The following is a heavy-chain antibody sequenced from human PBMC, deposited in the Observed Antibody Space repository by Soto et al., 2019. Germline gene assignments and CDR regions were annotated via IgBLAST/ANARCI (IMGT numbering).Heavy chain of an antibody. D-gene: IGHD5-18*01. CDR1: GYSFYSYG. CDR2: ISAYNANT. V-gene: IGHV1-18*01. CDR3: TRDGTALVGTFDY. J-gene: IGHJ4*02. Sequence: ASVKVSCKASGYSFYSYGISWVRQAPGQGLEWMGWISAYNANTNYAQKFQGRVTLTTDTSTDTAYMELRSLTSDDTAVYYCTRDGTALVGTFDYWGQGTLVTVSS.